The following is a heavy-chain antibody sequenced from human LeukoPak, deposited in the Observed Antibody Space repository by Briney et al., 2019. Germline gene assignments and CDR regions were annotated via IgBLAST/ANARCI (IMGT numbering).Heavy chain of an antibody. CDR3: ARRQGSSWYSYFDY. Sequence: SQTLSLTCTVSGGSISSGSYYWSWIRQPAGKGLEWIGRIYTSGSTNYNPSLKSRVTISVDKSKNQFSLKLSSVTAADTAVYYCARRQGSSWYSYFDYWGQGTLVTVSS. CDR1: GGSISSGSYY. D-gene: IGHD6-13*01. CDR2: IYTSGST. J-gene: IGHJ4*02. V-gene: IGHV4-61*02.